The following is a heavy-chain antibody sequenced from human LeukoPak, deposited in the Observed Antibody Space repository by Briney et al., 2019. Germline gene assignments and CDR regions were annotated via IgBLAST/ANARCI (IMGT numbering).Heavy chain of an antibody. CDR2: INANCVHT. D-gene: IGHD6-19*01. J-gene: IGHJ5*02. CDR3: AKPISGGLAVSADWFVP. V-gene: IGHV3-23*01. Sequence: GGTLRLTCTVSGVAFNIYAMTWVRQAPGKGLEWVWTINANCVHTFYAASVRLRFTISSDNSKDTLYLQLTSLSAEDTAIYFCAKPISGGLAVSADWFVPWGQGTLVIVSS. CDR1: GVAFNIYA.